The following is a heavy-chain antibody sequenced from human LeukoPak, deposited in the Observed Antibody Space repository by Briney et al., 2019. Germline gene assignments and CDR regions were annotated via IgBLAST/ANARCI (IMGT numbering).Heavy chain of an antibody. V-gene: IGHV4-34*01. Sequence: SETLSLTCAVYGGSFSGYYWSWIRQPPGKGLEWIGEINHSGSTNYNPSLKSRVAISVDTSKNQFSLKLSSVTAADTAVYYCARGRYYYDSSGYYYAYYFDYWGQGTLVTVSS. CDR1: GGSFSGYY. D-gene: IGHD3-22*01. CDR2: INHSGST. CDR3: ARGRYYYDSSGYYYAYYFDY. J-gene: IGHJ4*02.